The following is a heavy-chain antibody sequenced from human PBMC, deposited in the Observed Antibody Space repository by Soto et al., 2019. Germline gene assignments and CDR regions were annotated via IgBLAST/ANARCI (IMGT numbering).Heavy chain of an antibody. V-gene: IGHV1-18*01. CDR2: ISAYNGNT. D-gene: IGHD3-10*01. Sequence: ASVKVSCKASGYNFTSYGISWVRQAPGQGLEWMGWISAYNGNTNYAQKLQGRVTMTTDTSTSTAYMELRSLRSDDTAVYYCARYGSGFGYYYYYYMDVWGKGTTVTVSS. CDR1: GYNFTSYG. CDR3: ARYGSGFGYYYYYYMDV. J-gene: IGHJ6*03.